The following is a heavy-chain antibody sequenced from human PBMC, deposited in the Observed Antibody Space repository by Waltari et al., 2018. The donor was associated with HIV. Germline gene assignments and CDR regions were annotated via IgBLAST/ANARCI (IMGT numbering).Heavy chain of an antibody. V-gene: IGHV4-34*01. Sequence: QVQLQQWGAGLFKPSETLSPTGALYAGSFSRSYGRVSCQPPGKGLEWIGKINHSGSTNYNPSLKSRVTISVETSKDQFSLKLSSLTAADTSVYYCARGGAPGYYYYGMDVWGQGTTVTVSS. CDR3: ARGGAPGYYYYGMDV. J-gene: IGHJ6*02. D-gene: IGHD3-10*01. CDR1: AGSFSRSY. CDR2: INHSGST.